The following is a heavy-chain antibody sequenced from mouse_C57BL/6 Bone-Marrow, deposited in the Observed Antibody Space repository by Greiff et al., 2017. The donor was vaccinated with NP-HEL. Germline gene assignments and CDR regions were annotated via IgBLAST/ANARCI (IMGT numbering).Heavy chain of an antibody. CDR1: GYTFTDYN. Sequence: VQLKESGPELVKPGASVKIPCKASGYTFTDYNMDWVKQSHGKSLEWIGDINPNNGGTIYNQKFKGKATLTVDKSSSTAYMELRSLTSEDTAVYYCARNYDGYYVYAMDYWGQGTSVTVSS. CDR2: INPNNGGT. V-gene: IGHV1-18*01. D-gene: IGHD2-3*01. CDR3: ARNYDGYYVYAMDY. J-gene: IGHJ4*01.